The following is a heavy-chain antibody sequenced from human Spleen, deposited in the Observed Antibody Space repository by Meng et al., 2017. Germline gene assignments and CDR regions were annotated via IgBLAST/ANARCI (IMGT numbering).Heavy chain of an antibody. CDR2: IYYSGST. J-gene: IGHJ4*02. Sequence: SETLSLTCPVSGVSVSNGLSFWSWIRQPPGKGLEWIGHIYYSGSTNYNTSLKSRVTISLDTSKNQFSLNLNSVSAADSAVYYCARTYSTSFFDLWGQGALVTVSS. D-gene: IGHD6-6*01. V-gene: IGHV4-61*01. CDR1: GVSVSNGLSF. CDR3: ARTYSTSFFDL.